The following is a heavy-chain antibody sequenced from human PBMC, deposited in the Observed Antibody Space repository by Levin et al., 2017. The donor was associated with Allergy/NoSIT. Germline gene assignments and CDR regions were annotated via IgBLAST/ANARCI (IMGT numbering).Heavy chain of an antibody. V-gene: IGHV3-30*18. Sequence: GGSLRLSCAASGFTFSSYGMHWVRQAPGKGLEWVAVISYDGSNKYYADSVKGRFTISRDNSKNTLYLQMNSLRAEDTAVYYCAKEPVGYGSGYDPHPGPRYYFDYWGQGTLVTVSS. CDR1: GFTFSSYG. CDR3: AKEPVGYGSGYDPHPGPRYYFDY. CDR2: ISYDGSNK. J-gene: IGHJ4*02. D-gene: IGHD5-12*01.